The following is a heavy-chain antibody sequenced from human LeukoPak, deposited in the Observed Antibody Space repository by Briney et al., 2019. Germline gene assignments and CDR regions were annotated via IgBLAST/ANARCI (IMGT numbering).Heavy chain of an antibody. J-gene: IGHJ6*03. CDR2: ISAYNGNT. Sequence: ASVKVSCKASGYTFTGYYMHWVRQAPGQGLEWMGWISAYNGNTNYAQKLQGRVTMTTDTSTSTAYMELRSLRSDDTAVYYCARSPYYYYMDVWGKGTTVTISS. V-gene: IGHV1-18*04. CDR1: GYTFTGYY. CDR3: ARSPYYYYMDV.